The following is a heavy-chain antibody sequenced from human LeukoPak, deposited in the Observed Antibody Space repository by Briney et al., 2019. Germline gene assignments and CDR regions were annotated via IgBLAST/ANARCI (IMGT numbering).Heavy chain of an antibody. CDR1: GFTFSSYS. CDR2: ISSSSSYI. CDR3: ARVSGSYRDAFDI. D-gene: IGHD1-26*01. V-gene: IGHV3-21*01. J-gene: IGHJ3*02. Sequence: GGSLILSCAASGFTFSSYSMNWVRQAPGKGLEWVSSISSSSSYIYYADSVKGRFTISRDNAKNSLYLQMNSLRAEDTAVYYCARVSGSYRDAFDIWGQGTMVTVSS.